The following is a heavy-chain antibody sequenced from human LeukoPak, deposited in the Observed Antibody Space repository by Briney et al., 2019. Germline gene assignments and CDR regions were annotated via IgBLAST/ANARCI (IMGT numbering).Heavy chain of an antibody. Sequence: SETLSLTCTVSGGSVSSGSYYWSWIRQPPGKGLEWIGYIYYSASTNYNPSLKSRVTISVDTSNNQFSLKLSSVTAADTAVYYCARVSSGATTVDYWGQGTLVTVSS. CDR2: IYYSAST. CDR3: ARVSSGATTVDY. J-gene: IGHJ4*02. D-gene: IGHD1-26*01. CDR1: GGSVSSGSYY. V-gene: IGHV4-61*01.